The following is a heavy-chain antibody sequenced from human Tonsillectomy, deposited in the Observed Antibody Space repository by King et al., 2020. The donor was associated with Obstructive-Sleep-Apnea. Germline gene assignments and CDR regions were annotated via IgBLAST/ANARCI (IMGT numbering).Heavy chain of an antibody. D-gene: IGHD3-10*01. CDR3: ARGYYYGSVRTDY. V-gene: IGHV3-30-3*01. CDR2: ISYDGSNK. J-gene: IGHJ4*02. CDR1: GFTFSSYA. Sequence: VQLVQSGGGVVQPGRSLRLSCAASGFTFSSYAMHWVRQAPGKGLEWVAVISYDGSNKYYADSVKGRFTISRDNSKNTLYLQMNSLRAEDTAVYYCARGYYYGSVRTDYWGQGTLVTVSS.